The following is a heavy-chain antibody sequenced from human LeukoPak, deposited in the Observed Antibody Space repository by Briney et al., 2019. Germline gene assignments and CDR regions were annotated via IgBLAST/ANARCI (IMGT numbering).Heavy chain of an antibody. CDR3: ARGQGWFDP. Sequence: PGGSLRLSCAASGFTFDDYAMHWVRQAPGKGLEWVSGISWNSGSIGYADSVKGRFTIFRGNAKNSLHLQMNSLRAEDTALYYCARGQGWFDPWGQGTLVTVSS. CDR1: GFTFDDYA. V-gene: IGHV3-9*01. J-gene: IGHJ5*02. CDR2: ISWNSGSI.